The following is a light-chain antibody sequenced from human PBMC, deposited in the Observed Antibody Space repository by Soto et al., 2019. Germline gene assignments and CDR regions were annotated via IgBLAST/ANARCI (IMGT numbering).Light chain of an antibody. J-gene: IGKJ4*01. CDR3: QQYADWPLT. V-gene: IGKV3-15*01. CDR1: RTIGTN. Sequence: IVMTQSPATVSVSPGESTSLSCRASRTIGTNLGWYQQKPGQAPRLLISKTSKRATGVPARFSGSGSGTEFTLTITSLQSEDIAVYYCQQYADWPLTFGGGTKVDIK. CDR2: KTS.